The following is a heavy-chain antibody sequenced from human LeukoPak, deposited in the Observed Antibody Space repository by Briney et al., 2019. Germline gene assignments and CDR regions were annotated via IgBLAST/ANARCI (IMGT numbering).Heavy chain of an antibody. CDR3: AREGGGITMLRGVITY. CDR2: IYTSGST. V-gene: IGHV4-61*02. J-gene: IGHJ4*02. CDR1: GGSISSGSYY. D-gene: IGHD3-10*01. Sequence: SETLSLTCTVSGGSISSGSYYWSWIRQPAGKGLEWIGRIYTSGSTNYNPSLKSRVTISVDTSKNQFSLKLSSVTAADTAVYYCAREGGGITMLRGVITYWGQGTLATVSS.